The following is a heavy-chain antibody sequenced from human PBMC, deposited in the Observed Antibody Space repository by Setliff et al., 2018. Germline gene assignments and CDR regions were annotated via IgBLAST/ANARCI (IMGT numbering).Heavy chain of an antibody. CDR1: DDSISSRRYY. J-gene: IGHJ4*02. CDR3: ARLPNYVWGSPVDY. CDR2: IFYSGRT. V-gene: IGHV4-39*01. Sequence: SETLSLTCTVSDDSISSRRYYWGLIRQPPGKGLEWIGSIFYSGRTFYNPSLKSRVTISVDTSKNQFSLTLSSVTAADTAVYYCARLPNYVWGSPVDYWGQGTLVTVS. D-gene: IGHD3-16*01.